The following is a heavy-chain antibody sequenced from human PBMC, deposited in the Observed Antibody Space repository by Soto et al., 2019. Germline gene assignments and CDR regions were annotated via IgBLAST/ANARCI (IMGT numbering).Heavy chain of an antibody. CDR1: GDPISSRTYF. J-gene: IGHJ4*02. D-gene: IGHD3-9*01. Sequence: QVQLQASGPRLVKPSQTLSLTCTVSGVSISRVSGDPISSRTYFWSWIRQHPGTGREWVGYIYYSRSTYYNPSVLNRGAISVDTSKNLCSLKLTSLPAADTAVYYCAREVDILTCRYFAYWVQGTLVTVSS. CDR3: AREVDILTCRYFAY. CDR2: IYYSRST. V-gene: IGHV4-31*03.